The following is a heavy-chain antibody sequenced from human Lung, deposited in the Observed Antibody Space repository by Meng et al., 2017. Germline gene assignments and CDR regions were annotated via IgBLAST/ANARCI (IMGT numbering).Heavy chain of an antibody. J-gene: IGHJ4*02. Sequence: LDEAGAKCKHPVYQVKVPRNPSGETSADSNKNWVRRAPGQAPEWMGRINPKSGDTSDAQKFQARVTMTGDTSISTAYMELSGLRSDDTAMYYCARDEDISAAGKLFGDYWGQGTLVTVSS. D-gene: IGHD6-25*01. CDR3: ARDEDISAAGKLFGDY. CDR2: INPKSGDT. CDR1: GETSADSN. V-gene: IGHV1-2*06.